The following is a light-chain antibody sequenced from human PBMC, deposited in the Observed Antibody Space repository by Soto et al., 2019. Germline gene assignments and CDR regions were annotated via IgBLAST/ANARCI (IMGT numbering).Light chain of an antibody. J-gene: IGKJ1*01. Sequence: EIVLTQSPATLSLSPGERATLSCRASQSVSSYLAWYQQKPGQAPRLLIYDASNRATGIPARFSGSGSGTDFTLTISSLEPEDFAVYYCQQPGTFGQGTKLDIK. CDR1: QSVSSY. CDR3: QQPGT. V-gene: IGKV3-11*01. CDR2: DAS.